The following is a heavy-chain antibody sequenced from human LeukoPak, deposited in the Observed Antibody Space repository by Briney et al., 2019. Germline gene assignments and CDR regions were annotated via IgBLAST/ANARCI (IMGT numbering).Heavy chain of an antibody. CDR2: IYYSGSA. CDR3: ARVGYCSGGSCIEGWFDP. V-gene: IGHV4-59*02. Sequence: SETLSLTCTVSGDSVTTYYWSWIRQPPGKGLEWLGYIYYSGSATYNPSLKSRVTISVDTSKNQFSLKLSSVTAADTAVYYCARVGYCSGGSCIEGWFDPWGQGTLVTVSS. J-gene: IGHJ5*02. D-gene: IGHD2-15*01. CDR1: GDSVTTYY.